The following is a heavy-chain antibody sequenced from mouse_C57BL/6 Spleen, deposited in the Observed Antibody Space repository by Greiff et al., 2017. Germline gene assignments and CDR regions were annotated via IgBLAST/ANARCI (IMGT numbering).Heavy chain of an antibody. Sequence: QVQLQQPGAELVRPGSSVKLSCKASGYTFTSYWMHWVKQRPIQGLEWIGNIDPSDSETHYNQKFKDKATLTVDKSSSTAYMQLSSLTSEDSAVYYCARFETGKEVYFDYWGQGTTLTVSS. J-gene: IGHJ2*01. CDR3: ARFETGKEVYFDY. V-gene: IGHV1-52*01. D-gene: IGHD4-1*01. CDR2: IDPSDSET. CDR1: GYTFTSYW.